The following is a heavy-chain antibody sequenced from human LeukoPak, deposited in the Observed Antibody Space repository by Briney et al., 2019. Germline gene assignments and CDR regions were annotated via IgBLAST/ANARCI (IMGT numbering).Heavy chain of an antibody. V-gene: IGHV3-23*01. CDR2: IAAGGGI. D-gene: IGHD6-19*01. J-gene: IGHJ4*02. CDR1: GFTFNTHF. Sequence: GGSLRLSCAASGFTFNTHFMSWFRQAPGKGLEWVSAIAAGGGIYYADSVRGRFTIYRDNSKNTLYLQMDNQRPEDTAMYYCAKDESHSSGWYYFDYWGQGTLVTVSS. CDR3: AKDESHSSGWYYFDY.